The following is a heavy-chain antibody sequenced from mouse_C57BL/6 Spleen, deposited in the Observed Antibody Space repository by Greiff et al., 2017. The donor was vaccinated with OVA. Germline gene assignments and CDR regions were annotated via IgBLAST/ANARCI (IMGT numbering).Heavy chain of an antibody. CDR1: GYTFTSYW. Sequence: QVHVKQPGAELVKPGASVKLSCKASGYTFTSYWMHWVKQRPGQGLEWIGMIHPNSGSTNYNEKFKSKATLTVDKSSSTAYMQLSSLTSEDSAVYYCAPRITTVVATDWYFDVWGTGTTVTVSS. J-gene: IGHJ1*03. CDR2: IHPNSGST. D-gene: IGHD1-1*01. V-gene: IGHV1-64*01. CDR3: APRITTVVATDWYFDV.